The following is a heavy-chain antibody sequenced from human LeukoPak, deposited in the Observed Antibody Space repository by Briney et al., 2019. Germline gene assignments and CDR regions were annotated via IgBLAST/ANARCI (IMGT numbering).Heavy chain of an antibody. D-gene: IGHD3-10*01. V-gene: IGHV3-30*02. CDR3: AKDRYYYGSGSYLRENPFDY. CDR2: IRYDGSNK. Sequence: GGSLRLSCAASGFTFSSYGMHWVRQAPGKGLEWVAFIRYDGSNKYYADSVKGRFTISRDNSKNTLYLQMNSLRAEDTAVYYCAKDRYYYGSGSYLRENPFDYWGQGTLVTVSS. CDR1: GFTFSSYG. J-gene: IGHJ4*02.